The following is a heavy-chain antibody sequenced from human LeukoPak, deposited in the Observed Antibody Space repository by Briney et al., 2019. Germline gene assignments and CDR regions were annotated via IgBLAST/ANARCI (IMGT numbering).Heavy chain of an antibody. CDR3: ARDRINMMVLVHDSGLDL. J-gene: IGHJ5*02. Sequence: GGSLRLSCAASGFTLSEYGIHWVRQAPGKGLEWVAVLSYDGSDRYYADSVNGRFTISRDISSDTVSLQMNSLRVEDTALYFCARDRINMMVLVHDSGLDLWGQGTLVTVYS. D-gene: IGHD3-22*01. CDR2: LSYDGSDR. CDR1: GFTLSEYG. V-gene: IGHV3-30*01.